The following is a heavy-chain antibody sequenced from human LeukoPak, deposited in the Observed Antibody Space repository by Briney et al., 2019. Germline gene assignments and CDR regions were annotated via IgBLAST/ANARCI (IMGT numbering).Heavy chain of an antibody. J-gene: IGHJ4*02. CDR2: IIPIYTIT. Sequence: ASVKVSCKASGGTFSRYAFSWVRQAPGQGLEWMGRIIPIYTITHYAQKFQGRVTITADQSTSTAYMELSSLRSEDTAVYFCARDQGVDTAMGDNFDCWGQGTLVTVSS. V-gene: IGHV1-69*04. D-gene: IGHD5-18*01. CDR3: ARDQGVDTAMGDNFDC. CDR1: GGTFSRYA.